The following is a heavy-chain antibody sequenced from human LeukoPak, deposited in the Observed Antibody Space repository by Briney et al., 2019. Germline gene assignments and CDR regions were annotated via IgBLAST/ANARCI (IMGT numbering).Heavy chain of an antibody. CDR3: ARRPTVTTSYFDY. CDR2: IYYSGST. CDR1: GGSISSGGYY. J-gene: IGHJ4*02. Sequence: PSQTLSLTCTVSGGSISSGGYYWSWIRQHPGKGLEWIRYIYYSGSTYYNPSLKSRVTISVDTSKNQFSLKLSSVTAADTAVYYCARRPTVTTSYFDYWGQGTLVTVSS. V-gene: IGHV4-31*03. D-gene: IGHD4-17*01.